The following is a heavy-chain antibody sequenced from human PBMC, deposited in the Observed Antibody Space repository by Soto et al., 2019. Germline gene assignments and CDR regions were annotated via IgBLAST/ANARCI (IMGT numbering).Heavy chain of an antibody. CDR3: ASPGVATIAVFDY. D-gene: IGHD5-12*01. Sequence: ASVKVSCKISGYTLTEISMHWVRQAPGQGLEWMGWINPNSGGTNYAQKFQGRVTMTRDTSISTAYMELSRLRSDDTAVYYCASPGVATIAVFDYWGQGTLVTVSS. V-gene: IGHV1-2*02. CDR1: GYTLTEIS. CDR2: INPNSGGT. J-gene: IGHJ4*02.